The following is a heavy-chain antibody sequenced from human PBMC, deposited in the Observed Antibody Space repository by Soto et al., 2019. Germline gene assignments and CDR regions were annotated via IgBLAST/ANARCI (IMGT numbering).Heavy chain of an antibody. CDR2: IYYSGST. CDR3: ARPFDLTYGMDV. CDR1: GGSISSSSYY. V-gene: IGHV4-39*01. Sequence: SETLSLTCTVSGGSISSSSYYWGWIRQPPGKGLEWIGSIYYSGSTYYNPSLKSRVTISVDTSKNQFSLKLSSVTAADTAVHYCARPFDLTYGMDVWGQGTTVTVSS. J-gene: IGHJ6*02. D-gene: IGHD3-9*01.